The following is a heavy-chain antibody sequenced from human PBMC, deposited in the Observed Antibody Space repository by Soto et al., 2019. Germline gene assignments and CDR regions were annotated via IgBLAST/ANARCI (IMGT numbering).Heavy chain of an antibody. CDR2: IIHILGIA. J-gene: IGHJ4*02. CDR1: GGTFSSYT. V-gene: IGHV1-69*02. CDR3: ARXCSSTSCPRPGY. D-gene: IGHD2-2*01. Sequence: QVQLVQSGAEVKKPGSSVKVSCKASGGTFSSYTISWVRQAPGQGLEWMGRIIHILGIAKYAQKFQGRVTITADKXTXTXYXXXXXXXXXXXAXYYCARXCSSTSCPRPGYWGQGTLVTVSS.